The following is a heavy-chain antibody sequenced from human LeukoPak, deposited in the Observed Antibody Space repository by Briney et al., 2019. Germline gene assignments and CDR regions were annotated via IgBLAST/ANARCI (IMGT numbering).Heavy chain of an antibody. CDR1: GFTFSSFW. V-gene: IGHV3-74*01. CDR2: INSVGSST. J-gene: IGHJ5*02. Sequence: GGSLRLSCAASGFTFSSFWMHWVRQAPGKGLVWVSRINSVGSSTSYADSVKGRFTISRDNAKNTLYLQMNSLRGEDTAVYYCARERTSGWDAFDTWGQGTLVTVSS. D-gene: IGHD6-19*01. CDR3: ARERTSGWDAFDT.